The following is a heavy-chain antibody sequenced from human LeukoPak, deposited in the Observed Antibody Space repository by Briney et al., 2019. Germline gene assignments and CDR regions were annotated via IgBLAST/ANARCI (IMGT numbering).Heavy chain of an antibody. CDR1: GASISHYY. CDR3: AGLGSNHDF. Sequence: RSSENLSLTCTVSGASISHYYWSWIRQTPEKGLEWMGHIHTSGGSSPYPSLKSRLTMPIETSRNQFSLKLTSVTAADTAVYFCAGLGSNHDFWGQGARVTVSS. J-gene: IGHJ4*02. D-gene: IGHD2-15*01. CDR2: IHTSGGS. V-gene: IGHV4-4*09.